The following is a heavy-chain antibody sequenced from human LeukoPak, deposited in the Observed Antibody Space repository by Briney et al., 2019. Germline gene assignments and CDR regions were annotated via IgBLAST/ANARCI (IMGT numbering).Heavy chain of an antibody. CDR2: IKSKTDGGTT. CDR3: TRIIKSGSFDY. Sequence: GGSLRLSCAASGFTFNNAWMSGVRQAPGKGLEWVGRIKSKTDGGTTDYAAPVKGRFTISRDDSKNTLYLQMNSLKIEDTAVYYCTRIIKSGSFDYWGQGVLVTVSS. D-gene: IGHD1-26*01. CDR1: GFTFNNAW. V-gene: IGHV3-15*01. J-gene: IGHJ4*02.